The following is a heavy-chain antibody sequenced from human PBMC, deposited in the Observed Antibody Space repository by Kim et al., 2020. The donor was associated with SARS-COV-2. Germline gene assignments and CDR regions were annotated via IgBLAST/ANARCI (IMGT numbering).Heavy chain of an antibody. CDR3: GRPASTRSWSFDL. CDR2: ISYSGST. J-gene: IGHJ2*01. CDR1: GGSISPYY. V-gene: IGHV4-59*13. D-gene: IGHD2-2*01. Sequence: SETLSLTCTVSGGSISPYYWNWIRQPPGKGLEWIGYISYSGSTNYNPSLKSRVTMLVDTYYNQSPLKLSSLIAADTAADYCGRPASTRSWSFDLWGRVT.